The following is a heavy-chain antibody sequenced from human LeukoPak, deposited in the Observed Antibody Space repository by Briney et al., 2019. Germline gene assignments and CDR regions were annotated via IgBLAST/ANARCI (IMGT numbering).Heavy chain of an antibody. CDR1: GFPFSSYP. V-gene: IGHV3-21*01. D-gene: IGHD2-21*02. J-gene: IGHJ3*02. CDR2: ISSSSSYI. Sequence: GGSLRLSCAASGFPFSSYPMSWVRQAPGKGLEWVSSISSSSSYIYYADSVKGRFTISRDNAKNSLYLQMNSLRAEDTAVYYCARDCGGDCQALGDAFDIWGQGTMVTVSS. CDR3: ARDCGGDCQALGDAFDI.